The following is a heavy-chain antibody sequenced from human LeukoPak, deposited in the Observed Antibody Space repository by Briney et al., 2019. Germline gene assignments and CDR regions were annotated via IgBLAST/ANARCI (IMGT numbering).Heavy chain of an antibody. D-gene: IGHD7-27*01. CDR1: GGSIRGYK. CDR2: IYSSGSA. Sequence: SETLSLTCTVSGGSIRGYKWTWLRQPAPKGREWIGRIYSSGSAKYNPSLKSRVTMSVDTSKNQFSLNLNSVAAADTAINYCARVTGYDDWGQGTLVTVSS. J-gene: IGHJ4*02. CDR3: ARVTGYDD. V-gene: IGHV4-4*07.